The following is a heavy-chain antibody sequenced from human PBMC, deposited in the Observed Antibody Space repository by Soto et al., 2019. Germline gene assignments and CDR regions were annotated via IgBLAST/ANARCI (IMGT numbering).Heavy chain of an antibody. CDR1: GFTFDDYA. V-gene: IGHV3-9*01. CDR3: ARETYSSSSKVGGLYFDY. CDR2: ISSSSSYI. J-gene: IGHJ4*02. D-gene: IGHD6-6*01. Sequence: EVQLVESGGGLVQPGRSLRLSCAASGFTFDDYAMQWVRQVPGKGLEWVSGISSSSSYIYYADSVKGRFTISRDNAKNSLYLQMNSLRAEDTAVYYCARETYSSSSKVGGLYFDYWGQGTLVTVSS.